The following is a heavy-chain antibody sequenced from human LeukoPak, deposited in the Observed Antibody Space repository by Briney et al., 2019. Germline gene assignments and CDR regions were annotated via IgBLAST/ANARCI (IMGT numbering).Heavy chain of an antibody. D-gene: IGHD1-1*01. CDR3: AKDTLERRYYYYYMDV. Sequence: GGSLRLSCAASGFTFSSYGMHWVRQAPGKGLEWVAFIRYDGSNKYYADSVKGRFTISRDNSKNTLYLQMNSLRAEDTAVYYCAKDTLERRYYYYYMDVWGKGTTVTVSS. CDR1: GFTFSSYG. J-gene: IGHJ6*03. V-gene: IGHV3-30*02. CDR2: IRYDGSNK.